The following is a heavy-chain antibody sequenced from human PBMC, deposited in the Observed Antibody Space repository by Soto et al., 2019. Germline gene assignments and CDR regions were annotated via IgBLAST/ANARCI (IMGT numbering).Heavy chain of an antibody. Sequence: GAQRLSCAASVFSFVNYAMNWVRQAPGKGLEWVSGLSGSGTSTYYADSVKGRFTISRDNSRDTLFLQMNSLTADDTAVYYCAKATTNGGWFNPFDSWGQGALVTVSS. CDR2: LSGSGTST. CDR3: AKATTNGGWFNPFDS. J-gene: IGHJ4*02. V-gene: IGHV3-23*01. CDR1: VFSFVNYA. D-gene: IGHD6-19*01.